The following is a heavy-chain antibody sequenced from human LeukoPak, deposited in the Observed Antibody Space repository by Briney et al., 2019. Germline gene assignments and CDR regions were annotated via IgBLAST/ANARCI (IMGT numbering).Heavy chain of an antibody. Sequence: ASVKVSCKASGYTFTSYYMHWVRQAPGQGLEWMGIINPSGGSTSYAQKFQGRVTMTRDTSTSTVYMELSSLRSEDTAVYYCAKSSYYDSSDYYREYYFDYWGQGTLVTVSS. J-gene: IGHJ4*02. CDR1: GYTFTSYY. V-gene: IGHV1-46*01. CDR2: INPSGGST. CDR3: AKSSYYDSSDYYREYYFDY. D-gene: IGHD3-22*01.